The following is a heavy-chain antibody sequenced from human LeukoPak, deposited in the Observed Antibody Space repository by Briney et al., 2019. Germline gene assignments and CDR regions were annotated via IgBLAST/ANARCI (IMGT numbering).Heavy chain of an antibody. J-gene: IGHJ4*02. Sequence: GGSLRLSCAASRFTFSTYWMSWVRQAPGRGLEWVSSISPAGGTTYYADSVKGRFTISRDNSKNTLYVQMSSLRVEDTAVYYCAKSRSGSSNWALRIFDNWGQGTLVSVSS. CDR2: ISPAGGTT. V-gene: IGHV3-23*01. D-gene: IGHD6-13*01. CDR1: RFTFSTYW. CDR3: AKSRSGSSNWALRIFDN.